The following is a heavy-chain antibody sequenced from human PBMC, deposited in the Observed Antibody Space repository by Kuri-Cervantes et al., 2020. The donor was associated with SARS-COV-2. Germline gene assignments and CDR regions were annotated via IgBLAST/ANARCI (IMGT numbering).Heavy chain of an antibody. CDR3: ARGVGAAVAGTLITIYYYYGMDV. D-gene: IGHD6-19*01. V-gene: IGHV4-34*01. CDR2: INHSGST. J-gene: IGHJ6*02. CDR1: GGSFSGSY. Sequence: SETLSPTCAVYGGSFSGSYWSWIRQPPGKGLEGIGEINHSGSTNYNPSLKSRVTISVDTSKNQFSLKLSSVTAADTAVYYCARGVGAAVAGTLITIYYYYGMDVWGQGTTVTVSS.